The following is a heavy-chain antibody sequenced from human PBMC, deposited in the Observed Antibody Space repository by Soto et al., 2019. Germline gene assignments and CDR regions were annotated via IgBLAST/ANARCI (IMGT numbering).Heavy chain of an antibody. CDR2: ISAKNGHT. D-gene: IGHD3-10*01. V-gene: IGHV1-18*04. CDR1: GYIFSDFG. J-gene: IGHJ6*02. CDR3: ARGVRDIFVRGGVMDV. Sequence: QLVQSGGEVKKPGASVKVSCKASGYIFSDFGITWVRQAPGQGLERMGWISAKNGHTTYAKKFQGRVTMTTDTSTSTAYMELRSLRSDDTAVYYCARGVRDIFVRGGVMDVWGQGTTVTVSS.